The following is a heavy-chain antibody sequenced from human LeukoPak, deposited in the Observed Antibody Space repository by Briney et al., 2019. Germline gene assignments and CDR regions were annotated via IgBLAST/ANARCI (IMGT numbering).Heavy chain of an antibody. V-gene: IGHV3-7*01. CDR1: GFTFSSYW. D-gene: IGHD3-3*01. CDR3: ARALYDFWSGYYFDY. CDR2: IKRDGSER. Sequence: GGSLRLSCAASGFTFSSYWMSWVRQAPGKGLEWVANIKRDGSERYYVDSVKGRFTISRDNAKNSLYLQMNSLRAADTAVYYCARALYDFWSGYYFDYWGQGILVTVSS. J-gene: IGHJ4*02.